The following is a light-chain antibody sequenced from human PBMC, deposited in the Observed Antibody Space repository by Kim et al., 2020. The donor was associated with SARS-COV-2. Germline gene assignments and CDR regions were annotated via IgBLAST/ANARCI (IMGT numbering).Light chain of an antibody. CDR2: GTS. V-gene: IGKV3-20*01. CDR1: QSVISSY. J-gene: IGKJ1*01. CDR3: QHYGSSWWT. Sequence: SPGERATLSCRASQSVISSYLAWYQHKPGQAPRLVIYGTSTRASGIADRFSGSGSGTDFTLTVSRLEPEDSAVYYCQHYGSSWWTFGPGTKVDIK.